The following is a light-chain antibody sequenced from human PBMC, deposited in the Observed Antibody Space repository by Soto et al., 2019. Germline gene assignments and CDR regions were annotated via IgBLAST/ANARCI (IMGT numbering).Light chain of an antibody. CDR2: DAS. CDR3: QQRSNWPPIT. J-gene: IGKJ5*01. V-gene: IGKV3-11*01. CDR1: QSINSNY. Sequence: EIVLTQSPGTLSLSPLEIATLSFMASQSINSNYFAWYQQKPGQAPRLLIYDASNRATGIPARFSGSGSGTDFTLTISSLEPEDFAVYYCQQRSNWPPITFGQGTRLEIK.